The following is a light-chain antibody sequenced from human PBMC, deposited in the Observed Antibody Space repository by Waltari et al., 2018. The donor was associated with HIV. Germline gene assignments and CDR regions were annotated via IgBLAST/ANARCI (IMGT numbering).Light chain of an antibody. CDR1: QSINSW. CDR3: QQYNSDST. CDR2: KAS. J-gene: IGKJ1*01. V-gene: IGKV1-5*03. Sequence: DIQMTQSPSTLSASVGYSVTITCRASQSINSWLAWYQQKPGKAPKLLIYKASSLESGVPSRFSGSGSGTEFTLTISSLQPDDFATYYCQQYNSDSTFGQGTKVEIK.